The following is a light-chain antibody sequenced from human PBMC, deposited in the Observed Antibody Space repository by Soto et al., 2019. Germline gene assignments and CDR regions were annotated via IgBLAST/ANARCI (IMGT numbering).Light chain of an antibody. Sequence: EIVMTQSPATLSVSPGERATLSCRASQSVSSNLAWYQQKPGQAPRLLIYAASRRATGIPDRFSGSGSATEYTLTISRLEPEDSAVYYCQQQGTFGQGTKLEIK. CDR1: QSVSSN. CDR3: QQQGT. V-gene: IGKV3D-15*01. J-gene: IGKJ2*01. CDR2: AAS.